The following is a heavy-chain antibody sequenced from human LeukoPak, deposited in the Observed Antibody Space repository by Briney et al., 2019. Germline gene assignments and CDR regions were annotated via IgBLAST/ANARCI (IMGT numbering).Heavy chain of an antibody. V-gene: IGHV4-61*02. D-gene: IGHD2-2*01. J-gene: IGHJ6*02. CDR3: ARASCSSTICYYYGMDV. CDR2: IYTSGST. Sequence: SQTLSLTCTVSGGSISSGSYYWSWIQQPAGKGLEWIGRIYTSGSTNYNPSLKSRVTISVDTSKNQFSLKLSSVTAADTAVYYCARASCSSTICYYYGMDVWGQGTTVTVSS. CDR1: GGSISSGSYY.